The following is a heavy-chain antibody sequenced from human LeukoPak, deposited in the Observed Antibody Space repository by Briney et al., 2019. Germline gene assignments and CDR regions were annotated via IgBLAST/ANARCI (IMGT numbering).Heavy chain of an antibody. CDR2: IYYSGST. V-gene: IGHV4-59*01. CDR1: GGSISSYY. J-gene: IGHJ4*02. CDR3: ARCGGDCYHLDY. Sequence: SSETLSLTCTVSGGSISSYYWSWIRQPPGKGLEWIGYIYYSGSTNYNPSLKSRVTISVDTSKNQFSLKLSSVTAADTAVYYCARCGGDCYHLDYWGQGTLVTVSS. D-gene: IGHD2-21*02.